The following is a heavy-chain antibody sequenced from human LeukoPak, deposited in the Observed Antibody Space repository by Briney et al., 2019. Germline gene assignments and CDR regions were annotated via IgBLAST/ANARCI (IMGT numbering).Heavy chain of an antibody. Sequence: SVKVSCKASGGTFSSYAISWVRQAPGQGLEWMGGIIPIFGTANYAQKFQGRVTITADESTSTAYMELSSLRSEDTAVYYCARGRLKNGYNYFGHFDYWGQGTLVTVSS. CDR1: GGTFSSYA. J-gene: IGHJ4*02. CDR3: ARGRLKNGYNYFGHFDY. V-gene: IGHV1-69*13. CDR2: IIPIFGTA. D-gene: IGHD5-24*01.